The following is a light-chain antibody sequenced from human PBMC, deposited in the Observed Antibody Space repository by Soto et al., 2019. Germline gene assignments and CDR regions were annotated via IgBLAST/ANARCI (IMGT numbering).Light chain of an antibody. CDR2: GAS. J-gene: IGKJ1*01. CDR3: QQRSNWPPST. V-gene: IGKV3-15*01. Sequence: EIVMTQSPATLSVSPGERATLSCRASQSVSSNLAWYQQKTPEAPTLLIYGASTRATGIPARFSGSGSGTEFTLTISSLQSEDFAVYYCQQRSNWPPSTFGQGTKVDIK. CDR1: QSVSSN.